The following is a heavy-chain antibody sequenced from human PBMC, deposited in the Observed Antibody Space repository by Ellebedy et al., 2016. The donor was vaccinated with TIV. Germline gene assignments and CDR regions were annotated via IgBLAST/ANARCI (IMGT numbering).Heavy chain of an antibody. CDR2: ISYSGST. Sequence: MPSETLSPTCTVSGGSISSSRYYWGWIRQPPGKGLEWIGSISYSGSTYYNPSLKSRGTISVDTSKHQFYMKLSSVTAADTAVYYCARARAESIAARLNWYFDLWGRGTLVTVSS. CDR1: GGSISSSRYY. CDR3: ARARAESIAARLNWYFDL. V-gene: IGHV4-39*01. J-gene: IGHJ2*01. D-gene: IGHD6-6*01.